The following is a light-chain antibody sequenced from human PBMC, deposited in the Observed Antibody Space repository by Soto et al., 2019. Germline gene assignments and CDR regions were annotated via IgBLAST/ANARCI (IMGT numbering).Light chain of an antibody. V-gene: IGKV3-20*01. J-gene: IGKJ3*01. CDR1: QPVSANY. CDR3: HQYCSSPFT. Sequence: VVLTQSPATLSLSPGERATLSCRANQPVSANYLAWYQQKPGQAPSLLIYGASSRATGIPDRFSGSGSETDFTLTISRLEPEDFAVFYCHQYCSSPFTFGPGTKVDI. CDR2: GAS.